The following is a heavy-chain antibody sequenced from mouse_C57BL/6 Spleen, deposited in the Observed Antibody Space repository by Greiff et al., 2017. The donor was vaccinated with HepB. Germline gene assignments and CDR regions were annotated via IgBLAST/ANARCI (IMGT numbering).Heavy chain of an antibody. Sequence: VQLQQSGAELVRPGASVTLSCKASGYTFTDYEMHWVKQRPVHGLEWIGAIDPETGGTAYNQKFKGKAILTADKSSSTAYMELRSLTSEDSAVYYCTRKGRGFDYWGQGTTLTVSA. J-gene: IGHJ2*01. V-gene: IGHV1-15*01. CDR3: TRKGRGFDY. CDR1: GYTFTDYE. CDR2: IDPETGGT.